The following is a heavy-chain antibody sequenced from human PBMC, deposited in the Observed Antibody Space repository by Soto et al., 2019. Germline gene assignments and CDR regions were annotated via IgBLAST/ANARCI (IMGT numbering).Heavy chain of an antibody. J-gene: IGHJ4*02. CDR3: ARYYYDSSGYYPL. V-gene: IGHV3-33*01. D-gene: IGHD3-22*01. CDR2: IWSDGSNK. CDR1: GFTFSSYG. Sequence: PGGSLRLSCAASGFTFSSYGMHWVRQATGKGLEWVAVIWSDGSNKYYADSVKGRFTISRDNSKNTLYLQMNSLRAEDTAVYYCARYYYDSSGYYPLWGQGT.